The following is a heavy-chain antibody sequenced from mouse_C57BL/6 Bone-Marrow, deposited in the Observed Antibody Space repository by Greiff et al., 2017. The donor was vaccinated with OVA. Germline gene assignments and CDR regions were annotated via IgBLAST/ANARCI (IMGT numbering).Heavy chain of an antibody. Sequence: RVESGDSVKISCKASGYSFTGYFMNWVMQSHGKSLEWIGRINPYNGDTFYNQKFKGKATLTVDKSSSTAHMELRSLTSEDSAVYYCARTFGTTVVADWGQGTSVTVSS. J-gene: IGHJ4*01. CDR3: ARTFGTTVVAD. CDR2: INPYNGDT. D-gene: IGHD1-1*01. CDR1: GYSFTGYF. V-gene: IGHV1-20*01.